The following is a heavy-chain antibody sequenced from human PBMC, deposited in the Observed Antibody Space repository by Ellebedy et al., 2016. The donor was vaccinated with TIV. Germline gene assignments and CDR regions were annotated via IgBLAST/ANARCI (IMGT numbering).Heavy chain of an antibody. CDR1: GFIFSDFQ. CDR2: ISSSGATV. J-gene: IGHJ5*02. Sequence: GESLKISCAASGFIFSDFQMSWIRQAPGKGLECISYISSSGATVYYTDSVKGRFTISRDNARKSLYLQLTSLRAEDTAVYYCARDTRFIDHQHNWFDPWGQGTLVTVSS. D-gene: IGHD3-9*01. CDR3: ARDTRFIDHQHNWFDP. V-gene: IGHV3-11*01.